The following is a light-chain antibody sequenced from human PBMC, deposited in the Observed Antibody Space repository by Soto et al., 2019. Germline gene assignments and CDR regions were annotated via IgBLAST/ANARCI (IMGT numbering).Light chain of an antibody. J-gene: IGKJ2*01. CDR2: GAS. Sequence: EIVLTQSPGTLSLSPGERATLSCRASQSVSSSYLAWYQQKPGQAPRLLIYGASGRATGIPDRFSGSGSGTDFPLTISRLEPEDFAVYYCQQYPGYTFGQGTKLEIK. V-gene: IGKV3-20*01. CDR1: QSVSSSY. CDR3: QQYPGYT.